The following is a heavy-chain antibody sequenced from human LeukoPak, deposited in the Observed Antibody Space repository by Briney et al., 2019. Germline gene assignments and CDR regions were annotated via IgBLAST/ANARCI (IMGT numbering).Heavy chain of an antibody. V-gene: IGHV3-7*01. CDR3: ARDPAYGALDY. D-gene: IGHD4-17*01. Sequence: GGSLRLSCAASGFTFSDSWMTWVRQAPGRGLEWVADINQDGKKRSYMDPVEGRFAISRDNARNSMYLQMSRLSAEDTAVYYCARDPAYGALDYWGQGTLVTVSS. CDR1: GFTFSDSW. CDR2: INQDGKKR. J-gene: IGHJ4*02.